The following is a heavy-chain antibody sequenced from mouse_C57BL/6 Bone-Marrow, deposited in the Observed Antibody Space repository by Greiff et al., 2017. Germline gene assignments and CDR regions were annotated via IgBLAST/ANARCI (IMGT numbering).Heavy chain of an antibody. CDR2: IHPNSGST. Sequence: QLQLKQPGAELVKPGASVKLSCKASGYTFTSSWMHWVKQRPGHGLEWIGMIHPNSGSTNYNEKFNSKATLTVDKSSSTAYMQHSSLTSEDSAVYYCGRDTTVARFAYWGQVTLVTVSA. D-gene: IGHD1-1*01. V-gene: IGHV1-64*01. CDR3: GRDTTVARFAY. CDR1: GYTFTSSW. J-gene: IGHJ3*01.